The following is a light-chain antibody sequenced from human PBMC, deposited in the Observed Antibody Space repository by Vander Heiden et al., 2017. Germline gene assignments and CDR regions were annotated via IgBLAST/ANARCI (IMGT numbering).Light chain of an antibody. CDR2: DKN. CDR1: NSNVGNNS. J-gene: IGLJ2*01. Sequence: QSVLTQPPSVSAAPGQKVTISCSGSNSNVGNNSVSWYQHLPGTAPKLLIYDKNKRPSGIPDRFSGSKSGTSATLGITGLQTGDEADYYCGTWDSSLSAVVFGGGSKLTVL. CDR3: GTWDSSLSAVV. V-gene: IGLV1-51*01.